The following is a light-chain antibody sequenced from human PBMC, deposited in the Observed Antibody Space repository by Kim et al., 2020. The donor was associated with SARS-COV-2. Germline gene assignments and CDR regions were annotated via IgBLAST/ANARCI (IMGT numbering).Light chain of an antibody. J-gene: IGKJ4*01. CDR2: EVS. CDR1: QSLLHSDGETY. Sequence: SASISCKSSQSLLHSDGETYMYWYLLKPGQPPQPLIYEVSKRFSGVPDRFSGSGSETDFTLKISGVEAEDFGVYYCMQSIQLPLTFGGGTKVDIK. V-gene: IGKV2D-29*01. CDR3: MQSIQLPLT.